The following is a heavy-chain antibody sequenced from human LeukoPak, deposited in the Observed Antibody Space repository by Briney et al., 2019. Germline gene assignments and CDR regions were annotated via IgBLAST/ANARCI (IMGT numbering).Heavy chain of an antibody. Sequence: ASVKVSCKASGYTFTSYSIHWVRQAPGQGLEWMGMIKPSGGSTTYAQKFQGRVTMTRDTSSSTVYMELSSLRSEDTALYYCARSITTIGYDVYYYDGMDVWGQGTTVTVS. CDR2: IKPSGGST. V-gene: IGHV1-46*01. J-gene: IGHJ6*02. D-gene: IGHD5-12*01. CDR3: ARSITTIGYDVYYYDGMDV. CDR1: GYTFTSYS.